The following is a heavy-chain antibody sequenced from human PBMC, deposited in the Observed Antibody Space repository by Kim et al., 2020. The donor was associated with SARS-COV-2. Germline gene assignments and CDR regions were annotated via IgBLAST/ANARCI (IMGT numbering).Heavy chain of an antibody. D-gene: IGHD1-26*01. Sequence: NKADSGKGRFTISRGKAKNTLFLQMNSLRVEDTAVYYCARTGVGSSPFDSWGQGTLVTVSS. CDR3: ARTGVGSSPFDS. V-gene: IGHV3-74*01. J-gene: IGHJ4*02.